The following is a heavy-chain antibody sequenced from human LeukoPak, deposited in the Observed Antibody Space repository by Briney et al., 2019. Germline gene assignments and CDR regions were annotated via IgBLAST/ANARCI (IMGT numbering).Heavy chain of an antibody. D-gene: IGHD2-15*01. CDR2: ISYDGSNK. V-gene: IGHV3-30*18. CDR1: GFTFSSDG. CDR3: AKSAGVAALDY. J-gene: IGHJ4*02. Sequence: GGSLRASCAASGFTFSSDGMHCVRQAPGKGLEWVAVISYDGSNKYYADSVKGRFTISRDNSKNTLYLQMNSLRAEDTAVYYCAKSAGVAALDYWGQGTLVTVSS.